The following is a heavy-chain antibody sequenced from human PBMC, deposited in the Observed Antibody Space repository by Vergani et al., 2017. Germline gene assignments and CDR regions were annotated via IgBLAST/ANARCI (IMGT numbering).Heavy chain of an antibody. V-gene: IGHV4-59*11. CDR3: ARSRIYYGAGSPDY. J-gene: IGHJ4*02. CDR2: VSFRGDT. D-gene: IGHD3-10*01. CDR1: FDSIRNLY. Sequence: QVQLQESGPGLVKSSETLSLTCSVSFDSIRNLYRNWIRQPPGKGLEWMGYVSFRGDTLYDPSVKGRMTISLNTSSDQFSLYLTSVTAADTAVYYCARSRIYYGAGSPDYWGQGTLVTVSS.